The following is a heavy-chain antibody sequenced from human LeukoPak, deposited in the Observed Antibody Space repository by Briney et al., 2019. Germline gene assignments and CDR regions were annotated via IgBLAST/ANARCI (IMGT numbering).Heavy chain of an antibody. Sequence: GESLKISCKGSGYSFTRYWIGWVRQMPGKGLEWMGRIDPRDSYTKYSPSFEGHVTISVDKSISSAFLQWNSLKASDTAIYYCATGASKVTTDFANYWGQGTQVAVSS. J-gene: IGHJ1*01. D-gene: IGHD4-17*01. CDR3: ATGASKVTTDFANY. CDR1: GYSFTRYW. V-gene: IGHV5-10-1*01. CDR2: IDPRDSYT.